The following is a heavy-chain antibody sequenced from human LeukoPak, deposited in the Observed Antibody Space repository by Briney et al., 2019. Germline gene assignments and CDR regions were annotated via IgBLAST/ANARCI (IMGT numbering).Heavy chain of an antibody. J-gene: IGHJ6*02. CDR1: GYTFSRHY. CDR2: INTSGATT. CDR3: ARGLESSSWYGMDV. Sequence: GASVKVSCKTSGYTFSRHYIHWVRQAPGQGLEWLGIINTSGATTRYGQNFKGRVTATRDTSTSTVYMEMSSQNSEDTAVYYCARGLESSSWYGMDVWGQGTTIIVSS. D-gene: IGHD6-19*01. V-gene: IGHV1-46*01.